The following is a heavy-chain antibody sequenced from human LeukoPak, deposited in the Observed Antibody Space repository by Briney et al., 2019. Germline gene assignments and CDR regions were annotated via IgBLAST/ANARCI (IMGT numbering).Heavy chain of an antibody. CDR2: IYYSGST. J-gene: IGHJ5*02. Sequence: SEALSLTCTVSGGSISSSSYYWGWIRQPPGKGLEWIGSIYYSGSTYYNPSLKSRVTISVDTSKNQFSLKLSSVTAADTAVYYCARQGLLWFGDDPPSPSPRFDPWGQGTLVTVSS. CDR3: ARQGLLWFGDDPPSPSPRFDP. V-gene: IGHV4-39*01. CDR1: GGSISSSSYY. D-gene: IGHD3-10*01.